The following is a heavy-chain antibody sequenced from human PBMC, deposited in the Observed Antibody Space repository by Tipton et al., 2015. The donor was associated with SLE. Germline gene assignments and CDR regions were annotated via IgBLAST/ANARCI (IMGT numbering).Heavy chain of an antibody. CDR3: ARDRVYYYDSSGGDWYFDL. Sequence: TLSLTCTVSGGSISSSSYYWGWIRQPPGKGLEWIGSIYYSGSTNYNPSLKSRVTMSVDTSKNQFSLKLSSVTAADTAVYYCARDRVYYYDSSGGDWYFDLWGRGTLVTVSS. CDR1: GGSISSSSYY. J-gene: IGHJ2*01. D-gene: IGHD3-22*01. V-gene: IGHV4-39*07. CDR2: IYYSGST.